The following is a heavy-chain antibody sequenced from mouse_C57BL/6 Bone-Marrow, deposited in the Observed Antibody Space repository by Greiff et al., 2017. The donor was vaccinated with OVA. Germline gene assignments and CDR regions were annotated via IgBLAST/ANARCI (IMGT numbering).Heavy chain of an antibody. Sequence: VQLQQPGAELVKPGASVTLSCKASGYTFTSYWMHWVKQRPGQGLEWIGMIHPNSGSTNYNEKFKSKATLTVDKSSSTAYMQLSSLTSEDSAIYYCVYGSSPYWYFDVWGTGTTVTVSS. V-gene: IGHV1-64*01. J-gene: IGHJ1*03. CDR3: VYGSSPYWYFDV. D-gene: IGHD1-1*01. CDR1: GYTFTSYW. CDR2: IHPNSGST.